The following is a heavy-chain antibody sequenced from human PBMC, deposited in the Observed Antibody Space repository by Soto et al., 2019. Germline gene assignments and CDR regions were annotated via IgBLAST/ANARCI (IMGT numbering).Heavy chain of an antibody. J-gene: IGHJ6*02. CDR1: GDSVSSSGAC. D-gene: IGHD2-15*01. CDR3: ARVHCSAGTCLDGLDF. Sequence: SQTLSLTCVISGDSVSSSGACWNWIRQSPSRGLQWLGRIYYRSKWFHDYAASVESRMAINPDTSRNQFSLQLNYVTPEDTAVYYCARVHCSAGTCLDGLDFWGQGTTVTVSS. CDR2: IYYRSKWFH. V-gene: IGHV6-1*01.